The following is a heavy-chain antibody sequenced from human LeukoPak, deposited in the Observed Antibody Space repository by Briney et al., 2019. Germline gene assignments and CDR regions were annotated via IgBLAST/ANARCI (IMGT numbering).Heavy chain of an antibody. V-gene: IGHV4-30-2*01. D-gene: IGHD5-18*01. CDR1: GGSISSGGYY. CDR2: IYHSGST. CDR3: ASGYSYEGGY. Sequence: PSETLSLTCTVSGGSISSGGYYWGWIRQPPGKGLEWIGYIYHSGSTYYNPSLKSRVTISVDRSKNQFSLKLSSVTAADTAVYYCASGYSYEGGYWGQGTLVTVSS. J-gene: IGHJ4*02.